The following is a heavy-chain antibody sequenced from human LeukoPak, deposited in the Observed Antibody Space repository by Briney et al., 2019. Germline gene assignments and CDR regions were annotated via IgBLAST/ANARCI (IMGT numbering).Heavy chain of an antibody. D-gene: IGHD6-6*01. J-gene: IGHJ4*02. V-gene: IGHV7-4-1*02. CDR3: VIAARPYYFDY. Sequence: ASVKVSCKASGYTFTSYAMNWVRQAPGQGLEWMGWINTSTGNPTYAQGFTGRFVFSLDTSVSTAYLQISSLKAEDTAVYYCVIAARPYYFDYWGQGTLVTVSS. CDR1: GYTFTSYA. CDR2: INTSTGNP.